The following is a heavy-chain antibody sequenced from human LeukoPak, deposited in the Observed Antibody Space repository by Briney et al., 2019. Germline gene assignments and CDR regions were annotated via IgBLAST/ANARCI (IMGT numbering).Heavy chain of an antibody. V-gene: IGHV4-59*01. CDR1: GASITSYY. CDR2: IYYSGST. D-gene: IGHD1-26*01. Sequence: SETLSLTCTVSGASITSYYCSWIRQPPGKGLEWIGYIYYSGSTNYNPSLKSRVTISVDTSKNQFSLKLSSVTAADTATYYCAREGEGASFDAFDVWGQGTMVTVSS. J-gene: IGHJ3*01. CDR3: AREGEGASFDAFDV.